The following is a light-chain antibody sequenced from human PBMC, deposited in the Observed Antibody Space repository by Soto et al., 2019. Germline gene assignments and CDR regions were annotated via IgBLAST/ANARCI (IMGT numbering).Light chain of an antibody. V-gene: IGKV2-30*01. CDR2: EVS. CDR1: QSLLFSANGHTY. CDR3: QQYGTSPGLLN. Sequence: VVLTQSPLSQSVTLGQPASISCRCSQSLLFSANGHTYLTWFHQRPGQPPRRLIYEVSNRATGSPDRFSGGGSGTDFTLTISRLEPEDFAVYYCQQYGTSPGLLNFGPGTKVDIK. J-gene: IGKJ3*01.